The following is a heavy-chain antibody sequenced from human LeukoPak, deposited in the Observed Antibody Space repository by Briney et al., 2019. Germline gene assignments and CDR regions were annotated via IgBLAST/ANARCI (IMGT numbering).Heavy chain of an antibody. V-gene: IGHV1-2*06. J-gene: IGHJ5*02. Sequence: GASVKVSCKASGYTFTRYYMHWVRQAPGQGLEWMGRINPVNGGTTYAQKFQGRVTMTRDSSISTAYMELTSLTSDDTAVYYCAFLATAAGVNHWGQGTLVTVSS. CDR3: AFLATAAGVNH. D-gene: IGHD6-13*01. CDR1: GYTFTRYY. CDR2: INPVNGGT.